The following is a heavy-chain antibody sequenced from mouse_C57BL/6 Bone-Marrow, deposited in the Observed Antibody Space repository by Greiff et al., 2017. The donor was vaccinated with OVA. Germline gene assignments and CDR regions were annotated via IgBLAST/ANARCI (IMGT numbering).Heavy chain of an antibody. V-gene: IGHV1-69*01. D-gene: IGHD1-1*01. Sequence: QVQLKQPGAELVMPGASVKLSCKASGYTFTSYWMHWVKQRPGQGLEWIGEIDPSDSYTNYNQKFKGKSTLTVDKSSSTAYMQFSSLTSEDSAVYYCARLLYYYGSSYWYFDVWGTGTTVTVAS. CDR1: GYTFTSYW. CDR2: IDPSDSYT. CDR3: ARLLYYYGSSYWYFDV. J-gene: IGHJ1*03.